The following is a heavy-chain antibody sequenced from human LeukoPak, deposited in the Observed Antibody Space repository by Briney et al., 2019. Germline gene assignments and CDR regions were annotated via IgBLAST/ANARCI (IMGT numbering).Heavy chain of an antibody. Sequence: ASVKVSCKASGYTFTSYFMHWVRQAPGQGLEWMGIINPSGGSTSYAQKFQGRVTMTRDTSTSTVYLELSTLRSEDTAVYYCARTAGRTFDYWGQGTLVTVSS. V-gene: IGHV1-46*01. J-gene: IGHJ4*02. CDR1: GYTFTSYF. CDR2: INPSGGST. CDR3: ARTAGRTFDY. D-gene: IGHD6-6*01.